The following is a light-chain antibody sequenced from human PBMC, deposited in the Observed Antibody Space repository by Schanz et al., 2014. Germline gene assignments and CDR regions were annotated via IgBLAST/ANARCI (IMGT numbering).Light chain of an antibody. Sequence: DIVMTQSPDSLAVSLGERATINCKSSQSVLYSSHNKNYLAWYQQKPGQPPKLLIYWASTRESGVPDRFSGSGSGTDFTLTISSLQAEDVAVYYCQQYYSTPHTFGQGTKLEIK. CDR2: WAS. V-gene: IGKV4-1*01. CDR1: QSVLYSSHNKNY. J-gene: IGKJ2*01. CDR3: QQYYSTPHT.